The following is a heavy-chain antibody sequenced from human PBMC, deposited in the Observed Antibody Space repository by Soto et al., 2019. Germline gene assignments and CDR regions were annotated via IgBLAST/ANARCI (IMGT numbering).Heavy chain of an antibody. V-gene: IGHV4-4*07. J-gene: IGHJ4*02. Sequence: TLSLTCTVSGCSISSYYWSWIRQPAGKGLEWIGRIYTSGSTNYNPSLKSRVTMSVDTSKNQFSLKLSSVTAADTAVYYCARDRQLVEVYYFDYWGQGTLVTVSS. CDR3: ARDRQLVEVYYFDY. CDR1: GCSISSYY. CDR2: IYTSGST. D-gene: IGHD6-6*01.